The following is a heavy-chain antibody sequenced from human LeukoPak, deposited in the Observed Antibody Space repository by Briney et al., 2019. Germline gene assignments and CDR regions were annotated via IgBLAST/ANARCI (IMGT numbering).Heavy chain of an antibody. J-gene: IGHJ3*02. Sequence: SETLSLTCTVSGGSISSSSYYWGWIRQPPGKGLEWIGSIYYSGSTYYNPSLKSRVTISVDTSKNQFSLKLSSVTAADTAVYYCARAATYYNDEAFDIWGQGTMVTVSS. CDR2: IYYSGST. V-gene: IGHV4-39*07. CDR3: ARAATYYNDEAFDI. CDR1: GGSISSSSYY. D-gene: IGHD3-22*01.